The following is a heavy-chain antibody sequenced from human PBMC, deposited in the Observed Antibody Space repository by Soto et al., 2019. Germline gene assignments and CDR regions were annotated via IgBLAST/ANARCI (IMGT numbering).Heavy chain of an antibody. V-gene: IGHV3-30*03. CDR2: ISYDGSNK. J-gene: IGHJ6*02. Sequence: QVQLVESGGGVVQPGRSLRLSCAASGFTFSSYGMHWVRQAPGKGLEWVAVISYDGSNKYYADSVKGRFTISRDNSTNSRYLKMNRLRAEETAVDYCAYRSSLTYYDYVWGGSRPGGSYGMDVWGQGTTVTVSS. CDR3: AYRSSLTYYDYVWGGSRPGGSYGMDV. CDR1: GFTFSSYG. D-gene: IGHD3-16*02.